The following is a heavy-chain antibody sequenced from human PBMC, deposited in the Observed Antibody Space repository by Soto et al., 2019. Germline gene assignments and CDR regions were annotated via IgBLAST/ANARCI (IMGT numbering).Heavy chain of an antibody. D-gene: IGHD3-3*01. Sequence: HPGGSLRLSCAASGFTFSSYAMSWVRQAPGKGLEWVSAISGSGGSTYYADSVKGRFTISRDNSKNTLYLQMNSLRAEDTAVYYCAKVNDFWSGYSFRYYYGMDVWGQGTTVTVSS. J-gene: IGHJ6*02. CDR2: ISGSGGST. V-gene: IGHV3-23*01. CDR3: AKVNDFWSGYSFRYYYGMDV. CDR1: GFTFSSYA.